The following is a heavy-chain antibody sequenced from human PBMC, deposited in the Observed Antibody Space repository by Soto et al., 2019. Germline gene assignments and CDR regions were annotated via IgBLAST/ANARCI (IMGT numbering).Heavy chain of an antibody. Sequence: SQTLSLTCAISGDSVSSNSAAWNWIRQSPSRGLEWLGRTYYRSKWYNDYAVSVKSRITINPDTSKNQFSLQLNSVTPEDTAVYYCARGSCTGGACEGAVDVWGRGTTVTVSS. J-gene: IGHJ6*02. CDR3: ARGSCTGGACEGAVDV. CDR2: TYYRSKWYN. CDR1: GDSVSSNSAA. V-gene: IGHV6-1*01. D-gene: IGHD2-8*02.